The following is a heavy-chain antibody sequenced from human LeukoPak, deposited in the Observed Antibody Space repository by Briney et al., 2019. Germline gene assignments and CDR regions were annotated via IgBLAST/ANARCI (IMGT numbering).Heavy chain of an antibody. J-gene: IGHJ5*02. V-gene: IGHV4-61*02. CDR2: IYTSGST. CDR3: ARDIVVVVAAKIQNWFDP. D-gene: IGHD2-15*01. CDR1: RGSISSGSYY. Sequence: PSQTLSLTCTVTRGSISSGSYYWRWIRQPAGKGLEWIGRIYTSGSTNYNPSLKSRVTISVDTSKNQFSLKLSSVTAADTAVYYCARDIVVVVAAKIQNWFDPWGQGTLVTVSS.